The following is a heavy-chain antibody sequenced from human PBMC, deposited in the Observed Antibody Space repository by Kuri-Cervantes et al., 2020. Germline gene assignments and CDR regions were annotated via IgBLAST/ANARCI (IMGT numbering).Heavy chain of an antibody. D-gene: IGHD6-13*01. CDR2: IIPIFGTA. Sequence: SVKVSCKASGGSFSSHAISWVRQAPGQGLEWMGGIIPIFGTANYARKFQGRVTITADESTSTAYIELSSLRSEDTAVYYCAREGHCSSWDNWGQGTLVTVSS. CDR3: AREGHCSSWDN. CDR1: GGSFSSHA. V-gene: IGHV1-69*13. J-gene: IGHJ4*02.